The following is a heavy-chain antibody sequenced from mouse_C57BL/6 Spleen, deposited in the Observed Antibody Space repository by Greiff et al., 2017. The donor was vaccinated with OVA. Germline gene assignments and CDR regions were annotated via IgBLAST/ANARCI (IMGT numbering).Heavy chain of an antibody. D-gene: IGHD2-4*01. CDR2: IWSGGST. CDR1: GFSLTSYG. V-gene: IGHV2-4*01. CDR3: AKKGNYYDYDPYAMDY. J-gene: IGHJ4*01. Sequence: QVQLKQSGPGLVQPSQSLSITCTVSGFSLTSYGVHWVRQPPGKGLEWLGVIWSGGSTDYNAAFISRLSISKDNSKSQVFFKMNSLQADDTAIYYCAKKGNYYDYDPYAMDYWGQGTSVTVSS.